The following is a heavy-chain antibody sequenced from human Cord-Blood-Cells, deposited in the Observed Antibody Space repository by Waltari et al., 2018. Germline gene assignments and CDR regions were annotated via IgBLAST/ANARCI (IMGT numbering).Heavy chain of an antibody. Sequence: QVQLPESAPGLVKPSETRSLTCTLSGGSISSSYWSSILQPPRMGLEWLGYIYYSGSTNYIPSLKRRVTIAVDTSKNQFSLKLSSVTAADTAVYYCARGKTYYDFWSGYYWFDPWGQGTLVTVSS. CDR2: IYYSGST. V-gene: IGHV4-59*01. CDR3: ARGKTYYDFWSGYYWFDP. J-gene: IGHJ5*02. D-gene: IGHD3-3*01. CDR1: GGSISSSY.